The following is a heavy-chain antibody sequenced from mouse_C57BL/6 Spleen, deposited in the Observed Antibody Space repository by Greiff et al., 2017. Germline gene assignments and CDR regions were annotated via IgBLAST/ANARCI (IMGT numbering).Heavy chain of an antibody. Sequence: VQLQQSGPVLVKPGPSVKISCKASGFTFTDYYMHWVKQSHGKSLEWIGLVYPYNGGTSTNQKFKGKATLTVDTSSSTAYMELNSLTSADSAVYYCARMGFTTVVGPYYAMDYWGQGTSVTVSS. CDR2: VYPYNGGT. CDR1: GFTFTDYY. CDR3: ARMGFTTVVGPYYAMDY. D-gene: IGHD1-1*01. V-gene: IGHV1-36*01. J-gene: IGHJ4*01.